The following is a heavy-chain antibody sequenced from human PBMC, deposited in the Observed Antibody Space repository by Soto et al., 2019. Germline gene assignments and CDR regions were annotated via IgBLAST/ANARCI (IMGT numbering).Heavy chain of an antibody. V-gene: IGHV3-11*01. CDR2: ISGRDGNI. CDR3: AGDQRPNYMAV. CDR1: EFSFSDSF. Sequence: QVQLVESGGGLVKPGGSLRLSCAASEFSFSDSFMSWSRQTPEKGLEWLSYISGRDGNIYYADSVRGRFTISRDNAKNSVYLQMNSLRAEVTAVYYCAGDQRPNYMAVWGKGTTVTVS. J-gene: IGHJ6*03.